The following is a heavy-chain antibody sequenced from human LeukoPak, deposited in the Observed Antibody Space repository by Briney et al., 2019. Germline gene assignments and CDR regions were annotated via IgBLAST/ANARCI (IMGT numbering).Heavy chain of an antibody. CDR1: GFTFSSYS. Sequence: PGGSLRLSCAASGFTFSSYSMNWVRQAPGKGLEWVSGISDSGDSTYYADSVKGRFSISRDNSKSTLYLQMNSLRVEDTAVYYCAYDFWGQGTLVTVSS. J-gene: IGHJ4*02. CDR3: AYDF. V-gene: IGHV3-23*01. CDR2: ISDSGDST.